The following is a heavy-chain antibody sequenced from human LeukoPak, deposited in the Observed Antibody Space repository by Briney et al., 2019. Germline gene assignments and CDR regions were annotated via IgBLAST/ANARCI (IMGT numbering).Heavy chain of an antibody. Sequence: PSETLSLTCDVSGYAICSSHYWGWIRQPPGRGLQWIGHVNFHGTSAYNASLRGRVTISIEASKNRFSLRLTSVTGADAAIYYCARVVSQAAPDWYMDVWGGGTVVIVSS. CDR1: GYAICSSHY. V-gene: IGHV4-38-2*01. J-gene: IGHJ2*01. CDR2: VNFHGTS. CDR3: ARVVSQAAPDWYMDV. D-gene: IGHD2-21*01.